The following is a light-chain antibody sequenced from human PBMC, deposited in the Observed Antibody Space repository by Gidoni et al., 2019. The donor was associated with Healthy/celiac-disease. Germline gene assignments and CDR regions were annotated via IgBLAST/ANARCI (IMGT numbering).Light chain of an antibody. CDR1: SSNIGAGYD. CDR2: GNS. V-gene: IGLV1-40*01. Sequence: SVLTQPPSVSGAPRQRVTISCTGSSSNIGAGYDVHWYQQLPGTAPKLLIYGNSNRPSGVPDRFSGSKAGTSASLAITGLQAEDEADYYCQSYDSSLSGSGVFGTGTKVTVL. CDR3: QSYDSSLSGSGV. J-gene: IGLJ1*01.